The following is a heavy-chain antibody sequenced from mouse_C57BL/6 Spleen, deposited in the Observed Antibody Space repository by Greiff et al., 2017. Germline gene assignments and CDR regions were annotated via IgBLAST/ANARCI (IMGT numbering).Heavy chain of an antibody. CDR3: ARSDYSTYVFMNY. CDR1: GYTFTSYW. Sequence: VQLQQPGAELVKPGASVKLSCKASGYTFTSYWMHWVKQRPGQGLEWIGMIHPNSGSTNYNEKFKSKATLTVDTASSTAYMQLSSLTSEDSAVYYCARSDYSTYVFMNYWGQGTSVTVSS. V-gene: IGHV1-64*01. J-gene: IGHJ4*01. D-gene: IGHD2-5*01. CDR2: IHPNSGST.